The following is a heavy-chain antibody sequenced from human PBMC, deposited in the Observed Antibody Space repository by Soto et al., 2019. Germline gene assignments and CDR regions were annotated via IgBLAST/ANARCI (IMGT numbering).Heavy chain of an antibody. Sequence: EVQLVESGGGLVQPGGSLRLSCAASGFTVSTNYMSWVRQAPGKGLEWVSVIYSGGSTYYADSVKGRFTISRDNSKNTLYLQMNGLRAEDTAVYYCAREYGDYPYYYYAMDVWGQGTTVTVSS. CDR3: AREYGDYPYYYYAMDV. CDR2: IYSGGST. V-gene: IGHV3-66*01. D-gene: IGHD4-17*01. J-gene: IGHJ6*02. CDR1: GFTVSTNY.